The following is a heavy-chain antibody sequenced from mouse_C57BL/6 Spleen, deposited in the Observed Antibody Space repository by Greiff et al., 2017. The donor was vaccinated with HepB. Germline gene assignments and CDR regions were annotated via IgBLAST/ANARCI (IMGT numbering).Heavy chain of an antibody. CDR1: GYTFTDYY. Sequence: EVKLQQSGPELVKPGASVKISCKASGYTFTDYYMNWVKQSHGKSLEWIGDINPNNGGTSYNQKFKGKATLTVDKSSSTAYMELRSLTSEDSAVYYCARRAYYGSSPYAMDYWGQGTSVTVSS. CDR2: INPNNGGT. D-gene: IGHD1-1*01. J-gene: IGHJ4*01. V-gene: IGHV1-26*01. CDR3: ARRAYYGSSPYAMDY.